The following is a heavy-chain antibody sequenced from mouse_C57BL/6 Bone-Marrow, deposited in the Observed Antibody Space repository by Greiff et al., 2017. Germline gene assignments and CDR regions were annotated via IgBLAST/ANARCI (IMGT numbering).Heavy chain of an antibody. CDR2: IDPSDSYT. V-gene: IGHV1-50*01. CDR3: ARLYYYGSLYAMDY. Sequence: QVQLQQPGAELVKPGASVKLSCKASGYTSTSYWMQWVKQRPGQGLEWIGEIDPSDSYTNYNQKFKGKATLTVDTSSSTAYMQLSSLTSEDSAVYYCARLYYYGSLYAMDYWGQGTSVTVSS. CDR1: GYTSTSYW. D-gene: IGHD1-1*01. J-gene: IGHJ4*01.